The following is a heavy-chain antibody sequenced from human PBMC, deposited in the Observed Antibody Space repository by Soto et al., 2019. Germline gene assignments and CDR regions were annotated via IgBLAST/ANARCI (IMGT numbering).Heavy chain of an antibody. Sequence: QERLVQSGAEVKKPGASVKVSCKASGYTFTNYYIHWVRQAPGQGLEWMGVIKPSGGSTTYAQQFQDRVTMTKDTSTTTDYMELRSLSSEDTAMYYCAGEATNYYGMDVWGQGTTVAVSS. CDR3: AGEATNYYGMDV. CDR2: IKPSGGST. CDR1: GYTFTNYY. V-gene: IGHV1-46*01. J-gene: IGHJ6*02.